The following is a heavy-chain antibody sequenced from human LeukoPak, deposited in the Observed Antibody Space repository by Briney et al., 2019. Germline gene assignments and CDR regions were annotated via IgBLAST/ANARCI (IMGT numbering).Heavy chain of an antibody. CDR3: ARDDEQWPYRDAFDI. CDR2: ISSSSSYI. CDR1: GFTFSSYS. V-gene: IGHV3-21*01. D-gene: IGHD6-19*01. Sequence: GGSLRLSCAASGFTFSSYSMNWVRQAPGKGLEWVSSISSSSSYIYYADSVKGRFTISRDNAKNSLYLQMNSLRAEDTAVYYCARDDEQWPYRDAFDIWGQGTMVTVSS. J-gene: IGHJ3*02.